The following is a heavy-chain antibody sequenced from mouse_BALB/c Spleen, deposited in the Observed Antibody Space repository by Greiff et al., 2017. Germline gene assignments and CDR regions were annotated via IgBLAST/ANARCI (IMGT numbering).Heavy chain of an antibody. CDR2: ISSGGSYT. J-gene: IGHJ1*01. D-gene: IGHD1-1*01. CDR3: ARDLTTVVADWYFDV. Sequence: EVMLVESGGGLVKPGGSLKLSCAASGFTFSSYAMSWVRQSPEKRLEWVAEISSGGSYTYYPDTVTGRFTISRDNAKNTLYLEMSSLRSEDTAMYYCARDLTTVVADWYFDVWGAGTTVTVSS. CDR1: GFTFSSYA. V-gene: IGHV5-9-4*01.